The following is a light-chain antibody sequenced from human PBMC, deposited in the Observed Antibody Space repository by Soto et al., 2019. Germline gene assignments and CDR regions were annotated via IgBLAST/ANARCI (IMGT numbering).Light chain of an antibody. CDR3: QQYNSPMYT. CDR1: QSISSG. J-gene: IGKJ2*01. V-gene: IGKV1-5*03. Sequence: DIQMTQSPSTLSASVGDRVTITCRASQSISSGLAWYQQKPGKAPKLLIYKASSLESGGPSRFSGSGSGTEFTLTISRLQPDDFATYYCQQYNSPMYTFGQGTKLQIK. CDR2: KAS.